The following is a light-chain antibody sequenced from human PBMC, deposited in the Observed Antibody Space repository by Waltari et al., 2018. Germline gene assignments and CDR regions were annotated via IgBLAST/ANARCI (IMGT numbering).Light chain of an antibody. Sequence: QSALTQPASVSGSPGQSITISCTGSSPDIGTYNVVSWYQHHPRKAPKLIIYGVTNRPSGVSNLFSGSNSGNTASLTISGLQTEDEADYYCCSYAGSMVFGGGTKLTVL. CDR1: SPDIGTYNV. CDR2: GVT. V-gene: IGLV2-23*02. J-gene: IGLJ2*01. CDR3: CSYAGSMV.